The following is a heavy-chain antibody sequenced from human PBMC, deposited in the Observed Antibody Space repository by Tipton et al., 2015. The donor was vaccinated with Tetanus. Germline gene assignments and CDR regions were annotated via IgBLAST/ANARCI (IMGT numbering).Heavy chain of an antibody. CDR1: GYTFTSYY. J-gene: IGHJ6*02. CDR3: ARGPTVTTAHYYYGMDV. D-gene: IGHD4-11*01. Sequence: QVQLVQSGAEVKKPGASVEVSCKASGYTFTSYYMHWVRQAPGQGLEWMGIINPSGGSTSYAQKFQGRVTMTRDTSTSTVYMELSSLRSGDTAVYYCARGPTVTTAHYYYGMDVWGQGTTVTVSS. CDR2: INPSGGST. V-gene: IGHV1-46*01.